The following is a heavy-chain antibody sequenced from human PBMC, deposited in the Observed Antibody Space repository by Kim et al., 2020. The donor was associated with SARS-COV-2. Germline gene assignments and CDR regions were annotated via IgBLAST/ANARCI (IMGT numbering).Heavy chain of an antibody. CDR2: IYSGGSST. CDR1: GFTFSSYA. J-gene: IGHJ6*02. CDR3: AKGGRYFDWLLYYGMDV. D-gene: IGHD3-9*01. Sequence: GGSLRLSCAASGFTFSSYAMSWVRQAPGKGLEWVSVIYSGGSSTYYADSVKGRFTISRDNSKNTLYLQMNSLRAEDTAVYYCAKGGRYFDWLLYYGMDVWGQGTTVTVSS. V-gene: IGHV3-23*03.